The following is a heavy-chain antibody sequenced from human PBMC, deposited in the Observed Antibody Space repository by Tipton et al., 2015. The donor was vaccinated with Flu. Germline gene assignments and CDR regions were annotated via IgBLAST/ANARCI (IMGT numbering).Heavy chain of an antibody. V-gene: IGHV4-39*07. D-gene: IGHD1-26*01. CDR2: IYYSGST. J-gene: IGHJ4*02. CDR1: GGSISSSSYY. Sequence: TLSLICTVSGGSISSSSYYWGWIRQPPGKGLEWIGSIYYSGSTYYNPSLKSRVTISVDTSKNQFSLKLSSVTAADTAVYYCARAHIVGAASGFDYWGQGTLVTVSS. CDR3: ARAHIVGAASGFDY.